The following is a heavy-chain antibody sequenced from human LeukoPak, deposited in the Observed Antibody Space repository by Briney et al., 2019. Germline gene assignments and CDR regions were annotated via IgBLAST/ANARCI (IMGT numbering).Heavy chain of an antibody. J-gene: IGHJ6*03. CDR3: ARSIAAAGTVSYYYYYYMDV. CDR2: ISSSSSYI. Sequence: GGSLRLSCAASGFTFSSYSMNWVRQAPGKGLEWVSSISSSSSYIYYADSVKGRFTISRDNAKNSLYLQMNSLRAVDTAVYYCARSIAAAGTVSYYYYYYMDVWGKGTTITVSS. CDR1: GFTFSSYS. D-gene: IGHD6-13*01. V-gene: IGHV3-21*01.